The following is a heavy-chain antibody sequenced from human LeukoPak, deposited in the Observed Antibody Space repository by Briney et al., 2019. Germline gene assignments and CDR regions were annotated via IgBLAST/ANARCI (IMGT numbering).Heavy chain of an antibody. CDR1: GYTFTRYD. V-gene: IGHV1-8*01. Sequence: ASVKVSCKASGYTFTRYDIQWVRQATGQGLEWMGWMNPNNGNTGYAQKFQGRVTMTRDTSISTVYMELSSLTSEDTAVYYCARAMDTTMAIFFDPWGQGTLVTVSS. CDR3: ARAMDTTMAIFFDP. J-gene: IGHJ5*02. CDR2: MNPNNGNT. D-gene: IGHD5-18*01.